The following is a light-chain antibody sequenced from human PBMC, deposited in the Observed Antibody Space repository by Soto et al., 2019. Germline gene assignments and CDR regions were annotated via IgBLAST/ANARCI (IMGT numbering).Light chain of an antibody. V-gene: IGKV3-15*01. CDR2: GAS. CDR3: QQFSNNHWPPYT. Sequence: EIVMTQSPATLSVSPGESVTLSCRASQSITTTIAWYQQKPGQAPRLLIYGASARAAGVPDRFSVSGSGTDFTLTISGLQSEDFAVYYCQQFSNNHWPPYTFGQGTKLEIK. J-gene: IGKJ2*01. CDR1: QSITTT.